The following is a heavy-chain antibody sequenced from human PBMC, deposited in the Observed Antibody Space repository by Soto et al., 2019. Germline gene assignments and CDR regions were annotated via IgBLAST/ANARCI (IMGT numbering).Heavy chain of an antibody. Sequence: VQLLESGGGLVQPGGSLRLSCAASGFTFSSYAMSWVRQAPGKGLEWVSAISGSGGSTYYADSVKGRFTISRDNSKNTLYLQMNSLRAEDTAVYYCAKDLGSSWYSLVGGYYYGMDVWGQGTTVTVSS. CDR3: AKDLGSSWYSLVGGYYYGMDV. CDR1: GFTFSSYA. J-gene: IGHJ6*02. CDR2: ISGSGGST. V-gene: IGHV3-23*01. D-gene: IGHD6-13*01.